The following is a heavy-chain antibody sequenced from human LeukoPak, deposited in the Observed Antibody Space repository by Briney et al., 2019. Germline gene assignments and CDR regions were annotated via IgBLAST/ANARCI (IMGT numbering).Heavy chain of an antibody. CDR2: IKSDGSTT. CDR1: GFTFSNYW. V-gene: IGHV3-74*01. J-gene: IGHJ4*02. CDR3: AKQPGSVVDSSGSLSRH. Sequence: GGSLRLPCAGSGFTFSNYWMHWVRQAPGKGLVWVSRIKSDGSTTSYADSVKGRFTISRDNAKNSLYLQMNSLRAEDTAVYYCAKQPGSVVDSSGSLSRHWGQGTLVTVSS. D-gene: IGHD3-22*01.